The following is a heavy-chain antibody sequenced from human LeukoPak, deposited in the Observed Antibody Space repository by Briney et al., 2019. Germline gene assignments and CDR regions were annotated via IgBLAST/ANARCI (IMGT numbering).Heavy chain of an antibody. V-gene: IGHV3-23*01. D-gene: IGHD6-13*01. CDR3: AKNRGYSSSWFFDD. CDR1: GFTFTTYA. J-gene: IGHJ4*02. CDR2: MSGGGDKT. Sequence: GGSLRLSCAASGFTFTTYAMSWVRQSPGKGLEWVSAMSGGGDKTYYADSVKGRFTISRDNSKDTVYLQMSGLRGEDRAVYYCAKNRGYSSSWFFDDWGQGTLVTVSS.